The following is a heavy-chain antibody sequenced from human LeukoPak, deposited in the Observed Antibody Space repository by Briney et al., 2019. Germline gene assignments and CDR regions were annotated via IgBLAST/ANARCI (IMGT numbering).Heavy chain of an antibody. D-gene: IGHD2-2*01. CDR3: ARTQPSLGYCSSTSCYANAFDI. CDR1: GFTFSSYG. CDR2: INPSGGSA. Sequence: GRSLRLSCAASGFTFSSYGMHWVRQAPGQGLEWMGIINPSGGSASYAQKFQGRVTMTRDTSTSTVYMELSSLRSEDTAVYYCARTQPSLGYCSSTSCYANAFDIWGQGTMVTVSS. J-gene: IGHJ3*02. V-gene: IGHV1-46*01.